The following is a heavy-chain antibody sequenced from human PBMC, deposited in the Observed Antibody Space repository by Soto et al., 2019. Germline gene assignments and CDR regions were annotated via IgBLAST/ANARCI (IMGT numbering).Heavy chain of an antibody. CDR1: GGSFSGYY. CDR2: INHSGST. Sequence: SETLSLTCAVYGGSFSGYYWSWIRQPPGKGLEWIGEINHSGSTNYNPSLKSRVTISVDTSKNQFSLKLSSVTAADTAVYYCASRNIVVVPAAAKHNWFDPWGQGTLVTVSS. J-gene: IGHJ5*02. V-gene: IGHV4-34*01. D-gene: IGHD2-2*01. CDR3: ASRNIVVVPAAAKHNWFDP.